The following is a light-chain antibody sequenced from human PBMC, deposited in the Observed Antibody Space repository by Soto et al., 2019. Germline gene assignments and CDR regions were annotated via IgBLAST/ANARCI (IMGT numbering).Light chain of an antibody. CDR2: EGD. CDR3: CSFARSTTFYV. J-gene: IGLJ1*01. CDR1: SSDVGSSNL. Sequence: QSALTQPASVSGSPGQSITISCSGTSSDVGSSNLVSWYQQHPGKAPKLIIFEGDRRPSGVSGRFSGSKSGNTASLTISGLQAEDEAEYYCCSFARSTTFYVFGPVTNVTVL. V-gene: IGLV2-23*01.